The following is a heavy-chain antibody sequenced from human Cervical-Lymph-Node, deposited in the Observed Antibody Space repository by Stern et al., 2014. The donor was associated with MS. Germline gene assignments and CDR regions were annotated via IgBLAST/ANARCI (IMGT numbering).Heavy chain of an antibody. CDR2: FDPEDGET. CDR3: ATDRDDFRSGYSAPTKGYGLDV. Sequence: QDQLVQSGAEVKKPGALVKVSCKVSGYTLTELSMHWVRQAPGKGLEWMGGFDPEDGETIYAQKFQGRVTMTEDTSTDTAYMELSSLRSEDTAVYYCATDRDDFRSGYSAPTKGYGLDVWGQGTTVTVTS. D-gene: IGHD3-3*01. CDR1: GYTLTELS. J-gene: IGHJ6*02. V-gene: IGHV1-24*01.